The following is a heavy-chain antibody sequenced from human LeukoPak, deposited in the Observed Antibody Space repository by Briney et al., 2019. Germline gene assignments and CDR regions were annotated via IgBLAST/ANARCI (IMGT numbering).Heavy chain of an antibody. Sequence: SGPTLVKPTQTLTLTCTFSGFSLSTSGVGVGWIRQPPGKALEWLALIYWNDDKRYSPSLKSGLTITKDTSKNQVVLTMTNMDPVDTATYYCAHHMPPDAFDIWGQGTMVTVSS. CDR1: GFSLSTSGVG. CDR3: AHHMPPDAFDI. D-gene: IGHD2-2*01. V-gene: IGHV2-5*01. CDR2: IYWNDDK. J-gene: IGHJ3*02.